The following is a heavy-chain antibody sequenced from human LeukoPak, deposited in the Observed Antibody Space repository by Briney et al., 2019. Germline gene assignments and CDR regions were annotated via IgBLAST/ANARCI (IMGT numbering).Heavy chain of an antibody. CDR1: GFTFSSYA. V-gene: IGHV3-23*01. D-gene: IGHD5-18*01. CDR2: ISGGGGST. CDR3: ARGGVAYSSGFFDY. Sequence: GGSLRLSCAASGFTFSSYAMTWVRQAPGKGLEWVSGISGGGGSTYYADSVEGRFTISRDNSKNTLYLQVSSLRAEDTAVYYCARGGVAYSSGFFDYWGQGTLVTVSS. J-gene: IGHJ4*02.